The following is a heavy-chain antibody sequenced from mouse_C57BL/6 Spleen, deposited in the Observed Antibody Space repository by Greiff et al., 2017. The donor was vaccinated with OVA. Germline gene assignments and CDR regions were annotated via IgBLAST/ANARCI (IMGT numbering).Heavy chain of an antibody. Sequence: VQLQQPGAELVKPGASVKMSCKASGYTFTSYWITWVKQRPGQGLEWIGDIYPGSGSTNYNEKLKSKATLTVDTSSSTAYMQLSSLTSEDSAVYYCAKENNSDGDLDYWGQGTTLTVSS. V-gene: IGHV1-55*01. J-gene: IGHJ2*01. D-gene: IGHD2-13*01. CDR3: AKENNSDGDLDY. CDR1: GYTFTSYW. CDR2: IYPGSGST.